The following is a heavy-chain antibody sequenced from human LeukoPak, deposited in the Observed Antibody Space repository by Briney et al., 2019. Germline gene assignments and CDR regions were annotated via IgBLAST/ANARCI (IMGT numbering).Heavy chain of an antibody. J-gene: IGHJ4*02. CDR3: ARDGRALVPSAYDY. CDR1: GGSISSYY. D-gene: IGHD6-13*01. V-gene: IGHV4-59*12. CDR2: IYYSGST. Sequence: SETLSLTCTVSGGSISSYYWSWIRQPPGKGLEWIGYIYYSGSTNYNPSLKSRVTISVDTSKNQFSLKLSSVTAADTAVYYCARDGRALVPSAYDYWGQGTLVTVSS.